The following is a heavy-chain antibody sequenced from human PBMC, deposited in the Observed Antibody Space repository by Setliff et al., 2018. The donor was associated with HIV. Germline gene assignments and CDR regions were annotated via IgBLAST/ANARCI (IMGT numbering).Heavy chain of an antibody. Sequence: SETLSLTCTVSGGSMNNYYWNWIRQTPGKGLEWIGYIYENAYAHYTVSLRSRVTVSMDTSKNQFSLTSRSVTAADRAVYYCARAQMHRGVVSWSLYYFDYWGQGALVTVSS. CDR2: IYENAYA. D-gene: IGHD3-10*01. CDR1: GGSMNNYY. CDR3: ARAQMHRGVVSWSLYYFDY. V-gene: IGHV4-59*01. J-gene: IGHJ4*02.